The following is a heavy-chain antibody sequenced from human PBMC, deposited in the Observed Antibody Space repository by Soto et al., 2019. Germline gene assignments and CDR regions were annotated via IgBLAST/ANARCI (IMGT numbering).Heavy chain of an antibody. CDR2: ISSSGSSI. CDR1: GFTFSNYA. Sequence: GGSLRLSCAASGFTFSNYAMNWVRQAPGKGLEWVSYISSSGSSIYYADSVKGRFTISRDNSKNTLYLQMNSLRAEDTAVYYCAKHRNLGPTEYDYWGQGTLVTVSS. D-gene: IGHD1-1*01. CDR3: AKHRNLGPTEYDY. J-gene: IGHJ4*02. V-gene: IGHV3-23*01.